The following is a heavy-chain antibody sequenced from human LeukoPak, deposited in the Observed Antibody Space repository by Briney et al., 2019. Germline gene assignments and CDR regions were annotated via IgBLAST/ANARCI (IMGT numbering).Heavy chain of an antibody. CDR3: ASFSGNYSGVAFDI. J-gene: IGHJ3*02. CDR1: GGTFSSYA. CDR2: IIPLFVKA. Sequence: SVTVSCKTSGGTFSSYALSWVRQAPGQGLEWMGGIIPLFVKANYADDFQGRITITADESTNTAYLELSSLRSEDTAVYYCASFSGNYSGVAFDIWGQGTMVTVSS. V-gene: IGHV1-69*13. D-gene: IGHD1-26*01.